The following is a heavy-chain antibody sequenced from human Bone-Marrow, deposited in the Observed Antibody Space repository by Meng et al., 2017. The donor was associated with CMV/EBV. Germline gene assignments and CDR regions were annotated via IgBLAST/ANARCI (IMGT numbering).Heavy chain of an antibody. J-gene: IGHJ4*02. CDR1: GDSINSADYY. CDR3: ARDSSGGDCCSLDY. Sequence: SETLSLTCTVSGDSINSADYYWSWIRQPPGKGLEWIGNIDYRGTTYYNPSLRSRVTISADTSKKQFSVMLSSVTAADTAVYYCARDSSGGDCCSLDYWGQGTLVTVSS. D-gene: IGHD2-21*01. V-gene: IGHV4-30-4*02. CDR2: IDYRGTT.